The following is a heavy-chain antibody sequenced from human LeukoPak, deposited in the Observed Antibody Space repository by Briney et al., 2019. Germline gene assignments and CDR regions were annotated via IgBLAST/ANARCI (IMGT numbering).Heavy chain of an antibody. CDR3: ARVGDDYGDYGLD. V-gene: IGHV4-38-2*02. CDR2: IYNSGST. Sequence: SETLSLTCTVSGYSISNDYYWGWIRHPPGEGLGGIGSIYNSGSTYYNPSLKSRLTISVETSKNQLSLRLRSVTAADAAVCYCARVGDDYGDYGLDWGQGTLVTASS. J-gene: IGHJ4*02. CDR1: GYSISNDYY. D-gene: IGHD4-17*01.